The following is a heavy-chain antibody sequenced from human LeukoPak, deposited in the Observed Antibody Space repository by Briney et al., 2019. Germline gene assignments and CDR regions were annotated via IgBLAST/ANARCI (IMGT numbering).Heavy chain of an antibody. CDR2: ISGSGGST. Sequence: GGSLRLSCAASGFIFSDYSMHWVRQAPGKGLEWVSAISGSGGSTYYADSVKGRFTISRDNSKNTLYLQMNSLRAEDTAVYYCATRYYDSSVYYFDYWGQGTLVTVSS. V-gene: IGHV3-23*01. CDR1: GFIFSDYS. J-gene: IGHJ4*02. CDR3: ATRYYDSSVYYFDY. D-gene: IGHD3-22*01.